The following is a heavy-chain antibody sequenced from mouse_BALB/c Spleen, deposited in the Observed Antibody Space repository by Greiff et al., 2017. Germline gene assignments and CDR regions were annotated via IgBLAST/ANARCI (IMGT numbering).Heavy chain of an antibody. CDR3: ARYAGYGEKAWFAY. Sequence: EVQLQQSGPELVKPGASVKMSCKASGYTFTSYVMHWVKQKPGQGLEWIGYINPYNDGTKYNEKFKGKATLTSDKSSSTAYMELSSLTSEDSAVYYCARYAGYGEKAWFAYWGQGTLVTVSA. V-gene: IGHV1-14*01. CDR2: INPYNDGT. CDR1: GYTFTSYV. J-gene: IGHJ3*01. D-gene: IGHD1-2*01.